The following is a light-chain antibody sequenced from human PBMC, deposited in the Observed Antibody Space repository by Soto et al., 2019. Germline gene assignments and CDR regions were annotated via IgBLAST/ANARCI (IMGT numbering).Light chain of an antibody. J-gene: IGLJ2*01. V-gene: IGLV3-16*01. Sequence: VIYKDTERPSGIPERFSGSTSGTTVTLTVSAVQAEDEADYYSLSADFSGTSVLFGGGTKLTVL. CDR2: KDT. CDR3: LSADFSGTSVL.